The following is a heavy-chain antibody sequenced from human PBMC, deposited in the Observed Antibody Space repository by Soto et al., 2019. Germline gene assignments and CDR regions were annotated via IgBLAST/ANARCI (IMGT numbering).Heavy chain of an antibody. CDR3: AKSGYSSGWYTAFDS. V-gene: IGHV4-4*07. D-gene: IGHD6-19*01. CDR1: GDSISGYY. J-gene: IGHJ4*02. Sequence: QVQLQESGPRLVKPSETLSLTCTVSGDSISGYYWSWVRQPAGQGLEWIGRIYASGSTIANPSLRSRVALSVDTSKNQSTLTLNSVTAADTAMYYCAKSGYSSGWYTAFDSWSQGTLVTVSS. CDR2: IYASGST.